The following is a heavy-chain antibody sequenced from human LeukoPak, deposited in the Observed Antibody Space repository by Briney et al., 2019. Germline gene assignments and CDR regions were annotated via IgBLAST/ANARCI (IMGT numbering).Heavy chain of an antibody. Sequence: PGGSLRLSCTTSGFTLWRHGMHWVRQAPGKGLEWVAVTWYGGSDCADSVRGRFSVSRDIFGNTVYLQMDNLRVEDTALYYCAREQSTSGHAGAFDIWGQGTVVTVSS. D-gene: IGHD5-12*01. CDR1: GFTLWRHG. V-gene: IGHV3-33*01. J-gene: IGHJ3*02. CDR3: AREQSTSGHAGAFDI. CDR2: TWYGGS.